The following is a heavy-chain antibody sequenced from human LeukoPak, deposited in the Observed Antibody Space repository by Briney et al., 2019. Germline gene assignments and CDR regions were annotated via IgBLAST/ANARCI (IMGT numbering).Heavy chain of an antibody. Sequence: GGSLRLSCAASGFTFDDYAIHWVRQAPGKGLEWVSGISWSGGNIGYADSVKGRFTISRDNAKNSLYLQMNSLRAEDAALYYCAKASDCSSTSCQSPGLDYWGQGTLVTVSS. D-gene: IGHD2-2*01. CDR2: ISWSGGNI. CDR1: GFTFDDYA. V-gene: IGHV3-9*01. J-gene: IGHJ4*02. CDR3: AKASDCSSTSCQSPGLDY.